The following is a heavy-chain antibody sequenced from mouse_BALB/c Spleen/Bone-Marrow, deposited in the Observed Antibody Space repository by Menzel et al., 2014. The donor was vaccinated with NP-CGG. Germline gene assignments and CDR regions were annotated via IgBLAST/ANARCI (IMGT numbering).Heavy chain of an antibody. CDR1: GFTFSSYG. CDR2: INNNGGST. V-gene: IGHV5-6-3*01. Sequence: EVMLVEPGGGLVQPGGSLKLSCVASGFTFSSYGMSWVRQTPDKRLDLVATINNNGGSTYYPGSVKGQFTISRDNAKNTLYLQMSSLKSEDTAMYYCARVYGWYFGVWGAGTTVTVSS. J-gene: IGHJ1*01. D-gene: IGHD1-1*01. CDR3: ARVYGWYFGV.